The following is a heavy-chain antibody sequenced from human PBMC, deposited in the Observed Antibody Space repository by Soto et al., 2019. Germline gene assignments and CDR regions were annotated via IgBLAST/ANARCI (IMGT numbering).Heavy chain of an antibody. CDR1: GVSVTSYT. Sequence: SETLSLTCIVSGVSVTSYTWSWVRQPANKGLEWIGRVFSSVSATYNPSLKSRVSISMDTAENRISLKLDSVTAADAGVYFCARDGMTTGDTWGPGTLVTVS. D-gene: IGHD2-21*02. CDR2: VFSSVSA. J-gene: IGHJ4*02. V-gene: IGHV4-4*07. CDR3: ARDGMTTGDT.